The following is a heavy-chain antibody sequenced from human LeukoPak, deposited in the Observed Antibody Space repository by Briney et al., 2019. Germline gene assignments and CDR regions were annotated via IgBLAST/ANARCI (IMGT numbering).Heavy chain of an antibody. CDR2: INSDGSST. CDR1: GFAFSSYW. J-gene: IGHJ4*02. CDR3: ARDQSIAVAGTRNPAGY. V-gene: IGHV3-74*01. Sequence: GGSLRLSXAASGFAFSSYWMHWVRQAPGKGLVWVSRINSDGSSTSYADSVKGRFTISRDNAKNTLYLQMNSLRAEDTAVYYCARDQSIAVAGTRNPAGYWDQGTLVTVSS. D-gene: IGHD6-19*01.